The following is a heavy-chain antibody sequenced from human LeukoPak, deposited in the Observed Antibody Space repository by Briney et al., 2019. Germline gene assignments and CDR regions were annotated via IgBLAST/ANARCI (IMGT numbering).Heavy chain of an antibody. V-gene: IGHV3-48*02. CDR3: ARDPYDYGDTYFDY. J-gene: IGHJ4*02. CDR1: GFTFSSYS. D-gene: IGHD4-17*01. CDR2: ISSSCSTI. Sequence: PGGSLRLSCAASGFTFSSYSMNWVRQAPGKGLEWVSYISSSCSTIYYADPVKGRFTISRDNAKNSLYLQMNSLRDEDTAVYYCARDPYDYGDTYFDYWGQGTLVTVSS.